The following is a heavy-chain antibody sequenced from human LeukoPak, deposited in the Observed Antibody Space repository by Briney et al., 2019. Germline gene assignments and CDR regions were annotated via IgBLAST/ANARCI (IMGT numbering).Heavy chain of an antibody. Sequence: GGSLRLSCAASGFTFSSYAMHWVRQAPGKGLEWVAVISYDGSNKYYADSVKGRFTISRDNSKNTLYLQMNSLRAEDTAVYYCARTSSSWYFGYWGQGTLVTVSS. J-gene: IGHJ4*02. D-gene: IGHD6-13*01. CDR3: ARTSSSWYFGY. V-gene: IGHV3-30-3*01. CDR1: GFTFSSYA. CDR2: ISYDGSNK.